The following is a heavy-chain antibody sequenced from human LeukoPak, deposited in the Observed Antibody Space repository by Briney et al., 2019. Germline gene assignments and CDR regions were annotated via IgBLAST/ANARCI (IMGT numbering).Heavy chain of an antibody. V-gene: IGHV1-2*06. D-gene: IGHD1-26*01. Sequence: ASVKVSCKASGYTFTGYYMHWVRQAPGQGLEWMGRINPNSGGTNYAQKFQGRVTMTRDMSISTAYMELSRLRSDDTAVYYCARMEPYSGSYYFDYYYYYGMDVWGQGTTVTVSS. CDR3: ARMEPYSGSYYFDYYYYYGMDV. CDR1: GYTFTGYY. CDR2: INPNSGGT. J-gene: IGHJ6*02.